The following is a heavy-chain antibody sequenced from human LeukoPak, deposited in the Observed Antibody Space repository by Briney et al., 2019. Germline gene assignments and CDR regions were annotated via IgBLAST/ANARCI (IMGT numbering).Heavy chain of an antibody. CDR2: INSDGSST. CDR1: GFTFSSYW. D-gene: IGHD3-22*01. V-gene: IGHV3-74*01. J-gene: IGHJ4*02. CDR3: AREKIYYYDSSGYDCFDY. Sequence: GGSLRLSCAASGFTFSSYWMHWVRQAPGKGLVWVSRINSDGSSTSYADSVKGRFTISRDNAKNTLYLQMNSLRAEDTAVYYCAREKIYYYDSSGYDCFDYWGQGTLVTVSS.